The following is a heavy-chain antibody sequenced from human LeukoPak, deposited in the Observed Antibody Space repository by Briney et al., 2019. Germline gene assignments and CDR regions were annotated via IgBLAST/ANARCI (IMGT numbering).Heavy chain of an antibody. V-gene: IGHV4-59*01. CDR2: IYYSGST. D-gene: IGHD3-16*01. CDR3: ARGASRGSSDAFDI. J-gene: IGHJ3*02. Sequence: GSLRLSCAASGFTFSDYYMSWIRQAPGKGLEWIGYIYYSGSTNYNPSLKSRVTISVDTSKNQFSLKLSSVTAADTAVYYCARGASRGSSDAFDIWGQGTMVTVSS. CDR1: GFTFSDYY.